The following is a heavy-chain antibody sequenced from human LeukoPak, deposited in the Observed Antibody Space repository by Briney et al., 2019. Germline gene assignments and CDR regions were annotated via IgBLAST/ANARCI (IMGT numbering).Heavy chain of an antibody. CDR1: GGTFGSYA. CDR2: IIPILGIA. V-gene: IGHV1-69*04. CDR3: ARVRDDSSGYYY. Sequence: GASVKVSCKASGGTFGSYAISWVRQAPGQGLEWMGRIIPILGIANYAQKFQGRVTITADKSTSTAYMELSSLRSEDTAVYYCARVRDDSSGYYYWGQGTLVTVSS. J-gene: IGHJ4*02. D-gene: IGHD3-22*01.